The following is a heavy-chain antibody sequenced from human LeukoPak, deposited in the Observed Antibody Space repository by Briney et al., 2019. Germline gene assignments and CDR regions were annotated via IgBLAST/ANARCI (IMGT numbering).Heavy chain of an antibody. CDR3: ARGRYCSSTSCFYYYYMDV. D-gene: IGHD2-2*01. CDR2: IIPIFGTA. Sequence: SVKVSCKASGGTFSSYAISWVRQASGQGLEWMGGIIPIFGTANYAQKFQGRVTITTDESTSTAYMELSSLRSEDTAVYYCARGRYCSSTSCFYYYYMDVWGKGTTVTVSS. V-gene: IGHV1-69*05. CDR1: GGTFSSYA. J-gene: IGHJ6*03.